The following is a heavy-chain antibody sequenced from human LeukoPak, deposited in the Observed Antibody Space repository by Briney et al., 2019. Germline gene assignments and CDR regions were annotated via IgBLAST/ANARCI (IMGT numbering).Heavy chain of an antibody. CDR1: GFTFSSYG. CDR2: ISGSGETT. D-gene: IGHD5-18*01. Sequence: GGSLRLSCAASGFTFSSYGMTWLRQTPAKGLEWVSAISGSGETTYYSDSVKGRFTISRDNSKNTLFLQMNSLRVEDAAMYYCAKTYGYFDQWGQGTLVAVSS. CDR3: AKTYGYFDQ. V-gene: IGHV3-23*01. J-gene: IGHJ4*02.